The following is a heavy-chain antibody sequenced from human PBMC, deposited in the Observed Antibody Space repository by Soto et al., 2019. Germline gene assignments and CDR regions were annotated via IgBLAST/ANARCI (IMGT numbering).Heavy chain of an antibody. Sequence: EVQLLESGGGLVQPGGSLRLSCAASGFTFSSYAMSWVRQAPGKGLEWVSAISGSGGSTYYADSVKGRFTISRDNSNNTLYLQMNSLRAEDTAVYYCAKQNGYGGNTELEYWGQGTLVTVSS. D-gene: IGHD2-15*01. J-gene: IGHJ4*02. CDR1: GFTFSSYA. CDR3: AKQNGYGGNTELEY. CDR2: ISGSGGST. V-gene: IGHV3-23*01.